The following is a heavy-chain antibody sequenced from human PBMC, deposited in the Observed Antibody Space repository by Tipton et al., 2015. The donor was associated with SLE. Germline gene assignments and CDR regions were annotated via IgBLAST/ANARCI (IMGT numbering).Heavy chain of an antibody. D-gene: IGHD3-3*01. CDR3: ARSAIFGVIMGGYFDY. CDR2: IFHSAST. V-gene: IGHV4-39*07. CDR1: GGSISSSSNY. Sequence: TLSLTCTVSGGSISSSSNYWGWIRQPPGKRLGWIGSIFHSASTYYNPSLKSRVTISVDTSRNQFSLRLSSVTAADTAVYYCARSAIFGVIMGGYFDYWGQGTLATVSS. J-gene: IGHJ4*02.